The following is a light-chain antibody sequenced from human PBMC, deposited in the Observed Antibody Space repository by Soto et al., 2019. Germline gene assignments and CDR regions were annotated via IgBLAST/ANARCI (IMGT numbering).Light chain of an antibody. CDR3: YSYTTSSTWV. CDR1: SGDIGAYDY. Sequence: QSALTQPASVSGSPGQSITISCTGTSGDIGAYDYVSWYQQHPGKAPKLIIYEVNHRPSGISNRFSGSKSANTASLTISGLQAEDEADYYCYSYTTSSTWVFGGGTKLTVL. V-gene: IGLV2-14*01. CDR2: EVN. J-gene: IGLJ3*02.